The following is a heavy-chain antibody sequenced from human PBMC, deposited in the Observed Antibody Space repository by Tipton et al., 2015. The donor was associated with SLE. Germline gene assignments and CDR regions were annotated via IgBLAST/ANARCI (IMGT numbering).Heavy chain of an antibody. V-gene: IGHV3-48*02. CDR1: GFIFSDYG. Sequence: SLRLSCAASGFIFSDYGMNWVRQAPGKGLEWISYISPYNSIYYADSVKGRFTTSRDDGRNSLDLQMNSLRDEDSAVYYCARDLVGNYADGAFDIWGQGTMVTVSS. J-gene: IGHJ3*02. CDR3: ARDLVGNYADGAFDI. CDR2: ISPYNSI. D-gene: IGHD2-2*01.